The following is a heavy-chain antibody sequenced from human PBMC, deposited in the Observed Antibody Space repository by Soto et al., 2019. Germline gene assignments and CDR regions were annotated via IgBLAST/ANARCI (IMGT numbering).Heavy chain of an antibody. J-gene: IGHJ4*02. CDR2: IYYSGST. D-gene: IGHD2-15*01. CDR1: GGSISNYY. CDR3: ARAGAATLSDY. V-gene: IGHV4-59*01. Sequence: QVQLQESGPGLVKPSETLSLTCTVSGGSISNYYWSWIRQPPGKGLEWIVYIYYSGSTNYNPSLKRRVTISVDTSKNQCSLNLSSVTAADTAVYYCARAGAATLSDYWGQGTLVTVSS.